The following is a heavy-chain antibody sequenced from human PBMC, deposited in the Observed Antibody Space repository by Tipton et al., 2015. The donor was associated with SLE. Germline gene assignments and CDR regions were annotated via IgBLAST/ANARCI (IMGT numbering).Heavy chain of an antibody. Sequence: LRLSCTVSGGSISSSSYYWGWIRQPPGKGLEWIGSIYYSGSTYYNPSLKSRVTISVDTSKNQFSLKLSSVTAADTAVYYCAGTTVTSRGFDPWGQGTLVTVSS. V-gene: IGHV4-39*01. CDR2: IYYSGST. D-gene: IGHD4-17*01. CDR1: GGSISSSSYY. CDR3: AGTTVTSRGFDP. J-gene: IGHJ5*02.